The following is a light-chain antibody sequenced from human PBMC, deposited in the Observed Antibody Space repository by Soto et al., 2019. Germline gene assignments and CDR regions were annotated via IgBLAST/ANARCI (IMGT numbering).Light chain of an antibody. V-gene: IGKV1-39*01. J-gene: IGKJ4*01. CDR3: QQYHTYLT. CDR1: ETITDF. Sequence: DIQMTQSPPSLSASVGDRVTITCRASETITDFLNWYQLKPGKAPKLLIYSASNLQPGVPSRFSGSGYGTDFTLTISSLQPDDFATYHCQQYHTYLTFGGGTKVEI. CDR2: SAS.